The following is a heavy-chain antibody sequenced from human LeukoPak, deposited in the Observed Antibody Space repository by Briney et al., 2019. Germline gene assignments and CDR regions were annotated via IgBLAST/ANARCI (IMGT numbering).Heavy chain of an antibody. V-gene: IGHV3-48*03. J-gene: IGHJ4*02. CDR1: GFTFSSYE. CDR2: ISSSGSTI. Sequence: SGGSLRLSCAASGFTFSSYEMNWVRQAPGKGLEWVSYISSSGSTIYYADSVKGRFTISRDNAKNSLYLQMSSLRAEDTAVYYCAREELDSSGYDYWGQGTLVTVSS. D-gene: IGHD3-22*01. CDR3: AREELDSSGYDY.